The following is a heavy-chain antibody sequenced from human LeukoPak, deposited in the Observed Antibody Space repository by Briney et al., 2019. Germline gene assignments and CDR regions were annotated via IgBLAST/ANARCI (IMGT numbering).Heavy chain of an antibody. CDR1: GGSISSYY. CDR3: ARDGRGYSYGSTYYYYYYMDV. V-gene: IGHV4-59*01. J-gene: IGHJ6*03. CDR2: IYYSGST. Sequence: SETLSLTCTVSGGSISSYYWSWILQPPGKGLEWIGYIYYSGSTNYNPSLKSRVTISVDTSKNQFSLKLSSVTAADTAVYYCARDGRGYSYGSTYYYYYYMDVWGKGTTVTVSS. D-gene: IGHD5-18*01.